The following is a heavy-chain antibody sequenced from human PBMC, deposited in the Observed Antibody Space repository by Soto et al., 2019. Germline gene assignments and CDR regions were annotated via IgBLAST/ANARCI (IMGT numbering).Heavy chain of an antibody. CDR3: ARPYCSGVSCYSPPDF. V-gene: IGHV3-74*01. D-gene: IGHD2-15*01. Sequence: EVQLVESGGGSVQPGGSQRLSCAASGYPFSSFWMHWVRQAPGKGRVWVAHINSDGSITDYGDSVKGRFTISRDNAKNTLYLQMNNLRAEDTAVYFCARPYCSGVSCYSPPDFWGQGTLVTVSS. CDR2: INSDGSIT. CDR1: GYPFSSFW. J-gene: IGHJ4*02.